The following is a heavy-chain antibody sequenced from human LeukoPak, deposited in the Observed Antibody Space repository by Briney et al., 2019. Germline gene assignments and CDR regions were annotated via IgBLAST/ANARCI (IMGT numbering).Heavy chain of an antibody. V-gene: IGHV1-24*01. Sequence: RASVKVSCKVSGYTLTELSMHWVRQAPGKGLEWMGGFDPEDGETIYAQKFQGRVTMTEDTSTDTAYMELSSLRSEDTAVYYCASLTIFGVVTDYWGQGTLVTVSS. CDR3: ASLTIFGVVTDY. J-gene: IGHJ4*02. CDR2: FDPEDGET. D-gene: IGHD3-3*01. CDR1: GYTLTELS.